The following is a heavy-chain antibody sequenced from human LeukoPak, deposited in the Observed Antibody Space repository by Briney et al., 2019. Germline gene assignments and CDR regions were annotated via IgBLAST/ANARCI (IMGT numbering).Heavy chain of an antibody. D-gene: IGHD2-15*01. J-gene: IGHJ4*02. Sequence: GGSLRLSCAASGFTITSNYMSWVRQAPGKGLEWVAAMYSGGNTYYADSVRGRFTISRDSSMNTLYLQMNSLRGEDTAVYYCAGAMGCNLFDYWGQGALVTVSS. CDR2: MYSGGNT. CDR1: GFTITSNY. V-gene: IGHV3-66*02. CDR3: AGAMGCNLFDY.